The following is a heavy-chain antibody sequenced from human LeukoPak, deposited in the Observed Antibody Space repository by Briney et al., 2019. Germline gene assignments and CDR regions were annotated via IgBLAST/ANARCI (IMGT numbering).Heavy chain of an antibody. J-gene: IGHJ4*02. V-gene: IGHV1-2*02. CDR3: ARVRPTVSDY. D-gene: IGHD4-11*01. CDR1: GYIFTSYY. Sequence: ASVKVSCKASGYIFTSYYIHWVRQAPRQGLEWMGWINPNSGGTNYAQKFQGRVTMTRDTSISTAYMELSRLRSDDTAVYYCARVRPTVSDYWGQGTLVTVSS. CDR2: INPNSGGT.